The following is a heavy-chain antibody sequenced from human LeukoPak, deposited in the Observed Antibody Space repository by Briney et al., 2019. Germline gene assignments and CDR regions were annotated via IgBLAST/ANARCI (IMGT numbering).Heavy chain of an antibody. CDR3: AKTTGYCSSTSCYDYMDV. V-gene: IGHV3-43D*04. D-gene: IGHD2-2*01. J-gene: IGHJ6*03. Sequence: PGGSLRLSCTASGSTFDDYAMHWVRQAPGKGLEWVSLISWDGGSTYYADSVKGRFTISRDNGKNSLYLQMNSLRAEDTALYYCAKTTGYCSSTSCYDYMDVWGKGTTVTVSS. CDR1: GSTFDDYA. CDR2: ISWDGGST.